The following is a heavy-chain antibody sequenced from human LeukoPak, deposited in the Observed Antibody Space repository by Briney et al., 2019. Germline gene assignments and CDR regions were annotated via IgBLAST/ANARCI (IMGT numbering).Heavy chain of an antibody. D-gene: IGHD6-6*01. J-gene: IGHJ4*02. V-gene: IGHV1-2*02. Sequence: GASVKVSCKASGYTFTGYYMHLVRQARGQGLEWMGWINPNSGGTNYAQKFQGRVTMTRDTSISTAYMELSRLRSDDTAVHYCARVAVEYSISSDFDYWGQGALVTVSS. CDR2: INPNSGGT. CDR1: GYTFTGYY. CDR3: ARVAVEYSISSDFDY.